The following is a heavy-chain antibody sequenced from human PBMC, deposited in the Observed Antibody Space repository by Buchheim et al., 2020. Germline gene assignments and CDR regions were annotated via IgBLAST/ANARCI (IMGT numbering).Heavy chain of an antibody. J-gene: IGHJ4*02. V-gene: IGHV3-7*01. Sequence: VQLVESGGGLVKPGGSLRLSCAASGFTFSDYWMSWVRQAPGKGLEWVANITQDGSEKKYVGSVKGRFTIPRDNAQNSLYLQMNSLRAEDTAVYYCVRHQMGVGATWGYGGQGAL. CDR1: GFTFSDYW. D-gene: IGHD1-26*01. CDR2: ITQDGSEK. CDR3: VRHQMGVGATWGY.